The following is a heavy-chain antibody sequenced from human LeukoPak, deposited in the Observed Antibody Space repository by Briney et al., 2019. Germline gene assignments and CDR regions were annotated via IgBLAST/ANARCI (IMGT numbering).Heavy chain of an antibody. CDR2: INPTGGST. CDR3: ATGLTFGGVTNDAFDI. Sequence: GASVKVSCKASGYTFTSYYMNWVRQAPGQGLEWMGIINPTGGSTSYAQKFQGRVTMTRDTSTSTVYMELSSLRSEDTAVYYCATGLTFGGVTNDAFDIWGQGTMVTVSS. D-gene: IGHD3-16*01. CDR1: GYTFTSYY. J-gene: IGHJ3*02. V-gene: IGHV1-46*01.